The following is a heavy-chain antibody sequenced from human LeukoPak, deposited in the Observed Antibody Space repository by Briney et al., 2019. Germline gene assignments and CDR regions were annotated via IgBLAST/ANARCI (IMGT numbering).Heavy chain of an antibody. D-gene: IGHD3-22*01. CDR2: INPSGGST. Sequence: ASVKVSCKASGYTFTGYYMHWVRQAPGQGREWMGIINPSGGSTSYAQKFQGRVTMTRDMSTSTVYMELSSLRSEDTAVYYCARDLVKYYYDSSGPDYWGQGTLVTVSS. CDR3: ARDLVKYYYDSSGPDY. J-gene: IGHJ4*02. V-gene: IGHV1-46*01. CDR1: GYTFTGYY.